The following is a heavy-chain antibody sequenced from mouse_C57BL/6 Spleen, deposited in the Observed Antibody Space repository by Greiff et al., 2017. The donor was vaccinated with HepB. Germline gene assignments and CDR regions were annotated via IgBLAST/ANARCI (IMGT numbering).Heavy chain of an antibody. J-gene: IGHJ2*01. D-gene: IGHD1-1*01. Sequence: EVNVVESGGGLVKPGGSLKLSCAASGFTFSSYTMSWVRQTPEKRLEWVATISGGGGNTYYPDSVKGRFTISRDNAKNTLYLQMSSLRSEDTALYYCARHNDYYGSSYDYWGQGTTLTVSS. CDR3: ARHNDYYGSSYDY. CDR1: GFTFSSYT. CDR2: ISGGGGNT. V-gene: IGHV5-9*01.